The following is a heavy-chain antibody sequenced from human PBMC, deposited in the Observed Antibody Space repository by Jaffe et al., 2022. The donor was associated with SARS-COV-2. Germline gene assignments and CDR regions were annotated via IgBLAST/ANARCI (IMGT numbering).Heavy chain of an antibody. Sequence: EVQLVESGGGLVQPGGSLKLSCAASGFTFSGSAMHWVRQASGKGLEWVGRIRSKANSYATAYAASVKGRFTISRDDSKNTAYLQMNSLKTEDTAVYYCTSDQWLVQGYWGQGTLVTVSS. V-gene: IGHV3-73*02. CDR3: TSDQWLVQGY. CDR1: GFTFSGSA. D-gene: IGHD6-19*01. CDR2: IRSKANSYAT. J-gene: IGHJ4*02.